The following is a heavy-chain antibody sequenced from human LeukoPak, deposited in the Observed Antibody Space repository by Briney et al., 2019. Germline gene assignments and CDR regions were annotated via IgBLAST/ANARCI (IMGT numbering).Heavy chain of an antibody. V-gene: IGHV3-21*01. Sequence: PGGSLRLSCAASGFTFSSYSMNWVRQAPGKGLEGGSFIINSSSYIYYADQGKGRFTISRDNATNSLYLQINSLRAEDTAVYYCARYGIVGATGYWGQGTLVTVSS. CDR1: GFTFSSYS. CDR2: IINSSSYI. J-gene: IGHJ4*02. D-gene: IGHD1-26*01. CDR3: ARYGIVGATGY.